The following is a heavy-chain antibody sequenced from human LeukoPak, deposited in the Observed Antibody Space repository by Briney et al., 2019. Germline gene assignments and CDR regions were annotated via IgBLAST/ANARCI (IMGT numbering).Heavy chain of an antibody. CDR2: INHSGST. V-gene: IGHV4-34*01. D-gene: IGHD3-16*02. CDR3: ARATWGSYRYPPHFDY. Sequence: SETLSLTCAIYGGSSSGYYWSWIRQPPGKGLEWIGEINHSGSTNYNPSLKSRVTISVDTSKNQFSLKLSSATAADTAVYYCARATWGSYRYPPHFDYWGQGTLVTVSS. J-gene: IGHJ4*02. CDR1: GGSSSGYY.